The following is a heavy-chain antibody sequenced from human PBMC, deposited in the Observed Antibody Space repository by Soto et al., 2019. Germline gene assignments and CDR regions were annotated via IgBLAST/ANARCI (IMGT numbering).Heavy chain of an antibody. Sequence: PSETLSLTCTVSGGSISSYYWSWIRQPPGKGLEWIGYIYYSGSTNYNPSLKSRVTISVDTSKNQFSLKLSSVTAADTAVYYCARDLREVGYCSGGSCYGGSFWFDPWGQGTLVTVSS. D-gene: IGHD2-15*01. CDR2: IYYSGST. J-gene: IGHJ5*02. CDR3: ARDLREVGYCSGGSCYGGSFWFDP. V-gene: IGHV4-59*01. CDR1: GGSISSYY.